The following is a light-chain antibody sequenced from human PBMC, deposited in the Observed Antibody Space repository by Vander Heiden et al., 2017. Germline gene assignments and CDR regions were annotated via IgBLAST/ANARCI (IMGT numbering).Light chain of an antibody. CDR2: GNS. J-gene: IGLJ1*01. CDR3: QSYDSGLSVPWV. V-gene: IGLV1-40*01. CDR1: SSNIGAGYD. Sequence: QSVLTQPPPVAAAPGQRVTISCTGSSSNIGAGYDVHWYQQLPGTAPKLLIYGNSNRPSGVPDRFSGSESGTSASLAITGLQAEDEADYYCQSYDSGLSVPWVFGTGTKVTVL.